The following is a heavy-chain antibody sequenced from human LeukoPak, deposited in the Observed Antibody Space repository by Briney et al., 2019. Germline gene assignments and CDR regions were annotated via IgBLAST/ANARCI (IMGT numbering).Heavy chain of an antibody. J-gene: IGHJ4*02. CDR1: GFTVSSNY. Sequence: PGGSLRLSCAASGFTVSSNYMNWVRQAPGKGLEWVSSISSSSSYIYYADSVKGRFTISRDNAKNSLYLQMNSLRAEDTAVYYCAREGGPNYFDYWGQGTLVTVSS. D-gene: IGHD1-26*01. CDR3: AREGGPNYFDY. V-gene: IGHV3-21*01. CDR2: ISSSSSYI.